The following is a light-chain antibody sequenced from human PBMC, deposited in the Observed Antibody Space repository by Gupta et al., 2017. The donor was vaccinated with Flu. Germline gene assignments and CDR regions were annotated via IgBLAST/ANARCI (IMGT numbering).Light chain of an antibody. CDR3: QSYDSSLSGSGV. Sequence: TMPCTGSSANRGAGHDVNWYQQQQGTAATLLIFANTNRTSGVPDRFSGSKSGTSASLAITGLQAEDEDDYYCQSYDSSLSGSGVFGGGTKLTVL. J-gene: IGLJ3*02. CDR2: ANT. CDR1: SANRGAGHD. V-gene: IGLV1-40*01.